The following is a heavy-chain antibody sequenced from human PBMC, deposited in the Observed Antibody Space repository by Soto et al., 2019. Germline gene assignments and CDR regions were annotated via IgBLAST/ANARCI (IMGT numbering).Heavy chain of an antibody. CDR2: INPSGGST. CDR1: GYTFTSYY. D-gene: IGHD6-13*01. CDR3: ARGLSSCYSFDS. V-gene: IGHV1-46*03. Sequence: QVQLVQSGAEVKKPGASVKVSCKASGYTFTSYYMHWVRQAPGQGLEWMGIINPSGGSTSYAQKYQGRVTITSDTSTSTVYMELSSLSSEDTAVYYSARGLSSCYSFDSWGQGTLVTVSS. J-gene: IGHJ4*02.